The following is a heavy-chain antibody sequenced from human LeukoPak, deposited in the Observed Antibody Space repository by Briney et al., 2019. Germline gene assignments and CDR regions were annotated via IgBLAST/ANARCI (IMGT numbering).Heavy chain of an antibody. V-gene: IGHV3-49*04. CDR3: SRGPIQLWLHNAMDV. J-gene: IGHJ6*02. CDR2: IRSKAYGGTT. CDR1: GFTFGDHA. D-gene: IGHD5-18*01. Sequence: GGSLRLSCTASGFTFGDHAMSWVRQAPGKGLEWVGFIRSKAYGGTTEYAASVKGRFTISRDDSKSIAYLQMNSLKTEDTAVYYCSRGPIQLWLHNAMDVWGRGATVTVSS.